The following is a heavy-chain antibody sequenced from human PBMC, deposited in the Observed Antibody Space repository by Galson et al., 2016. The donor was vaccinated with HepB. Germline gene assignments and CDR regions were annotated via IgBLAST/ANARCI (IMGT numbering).Heavy chain of an antibody. CDR3: AHRRGNYYFDF. V-gene: IGHV2-5*02. CDR1: GFSLTTSGVA. CDR2: IYWDDEK. D-gene: IGHD1-1*01. J-gene: IGHJ4*02. Sequence: PALVKPTQTLTLTCTFSGFSLTTSGVAVGWVRQPPGKALEWVALIYWDDEKRYSPSLKNRLTITKDTSKNQVVLTMTNMDPVDTATYYCAHRRGNYYFDFWGQGTLVTVSS.